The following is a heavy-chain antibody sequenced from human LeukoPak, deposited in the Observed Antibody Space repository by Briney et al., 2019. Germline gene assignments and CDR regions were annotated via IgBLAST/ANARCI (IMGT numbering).Heavy chain of an antibody. Sequence: SETLSLTCAVSGDSISSSNWWNWVRQPPGKGLEWTGEIHHSGSTNYNPSLKSRVTISVDKSKNQFSLKLSSVTAADTAVYYCAKDLQGYTAMITWGQGTLVTVSS. J-gene: IGHJ5*02. D-gene: IGHD5-18*01. CDR1: GDSISSSNW. CDR2: IHHSGST. CDR3: AKDLQGYTAMIT. V-gene: IGHV4-4*02.